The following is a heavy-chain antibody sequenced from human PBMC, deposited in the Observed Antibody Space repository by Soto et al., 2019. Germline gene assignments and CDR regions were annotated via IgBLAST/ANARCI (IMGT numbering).Heavy chain of an antibody. Sequence: GASVKVSCKASGYTFTSYAMHWVRQAPGQRLEWMGWINAGNGNTKYSQKFQGRVTITRDTSASTAYMELRSLRSEDTAVYYCARGPIAVAGTGWFDPWGQGTLVTVSS. J-gene: IGHJ5*02. V-gene: IGHV1-3*01. CDR2: INAGNGNT. CDR3: ARGPIAVAGTGWFDP. CDR1: GYTFTSYA. D-gene: IGHD6-19*01.